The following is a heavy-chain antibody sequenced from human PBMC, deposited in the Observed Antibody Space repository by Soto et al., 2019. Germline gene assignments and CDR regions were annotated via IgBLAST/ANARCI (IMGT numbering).Heavy chain of an antibody. D-gene: IGHD2-8*01. CDR1: GFTFSIYS. CDR2: ITSSSTTI. Sequence: GGSLRLSCAASGFTFSIYSMNWARQAPGKGLEWIAYITSSSTTIFYADSVKGRFTISRDNAKNSLYLQMNSLRDEDTAVYYCARDNGMAGSFDPWGQGTLVTVSS. CDR3: ARDNGMAGSFDP. J-gene: IGHJ5*02. V-gene: IGHV3-48*02.